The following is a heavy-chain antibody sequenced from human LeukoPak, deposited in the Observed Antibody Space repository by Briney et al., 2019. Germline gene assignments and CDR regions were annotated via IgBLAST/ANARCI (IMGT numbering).Heavy chain of an antibody. V-gene: IGHV3-11*01. J-gene: IGHJ4*02. CDR3: ARAINGYCSSTSCYNLDY. D-gene: IGHD2-2*02. CDR2: ISSSGSTI. CDR1: GFTFSNYY. Sequence: KAGGSLRLSCAASGFTFSNYYMSWIRQAPGKGLEWVSYISSSGSTIYYADSVKGRFTISRDNAKNSLYLQMNSLRSEDTAVYYCARAINGYCSSTSCYNLDYWGQGTLVTVSS.